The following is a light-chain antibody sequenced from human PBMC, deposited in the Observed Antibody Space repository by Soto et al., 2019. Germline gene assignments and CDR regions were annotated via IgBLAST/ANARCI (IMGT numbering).Light chain of an antibody. Sequence: DIQMTQSPSTLSASVGDRVTITCRASQSINGRLAWYQQKPGKAPKLLIYHAPSLESGVPSRFSGSESGTEFTLTVSSLQPDDFATYYCQQYSTYTPRTFGQGTKVDIK. CDR3: QQYSTYTPRT. V-gene: IGKV1-5*01. CDR2: HAP. CDR1: QSINGR. J-gene: IGKJ1*01.